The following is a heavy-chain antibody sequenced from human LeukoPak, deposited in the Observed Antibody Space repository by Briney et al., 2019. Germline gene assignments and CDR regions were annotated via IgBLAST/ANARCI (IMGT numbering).Heavy chain of an antibody. CDR3: ARESGHCYGDNCFYFFDL. J-gene: IGHJ4*02. Sequence: ASVKVSCKASGYTFTGYYMHWVRQAPGQGLEWMGWINPNSGGTNYAQKFQGRVTMTRDTSISTAYMELSSLRSDDTAVYYCARESGHCYGDNCFYFFDLWGQGFLVTVSS. CDR2: INPNSGGT. CDR1: GYTFTGYY. V-gene: IGHV1-2*02. D-gene: IGHD2-21*01.